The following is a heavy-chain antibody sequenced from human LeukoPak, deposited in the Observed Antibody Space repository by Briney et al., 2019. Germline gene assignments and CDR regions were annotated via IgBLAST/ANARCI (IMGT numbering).Heavy chain of an antibody. Sequence: GGSLRLSCAASGFTFTSYAMHWVRQAPGKGLEWVAVISYDGSNKYYADSVKGRFTISRDNSKNTVYLQMTSLRAEDTAVYYCARERVFGVVIEPLDYWGQGTLVTVSS. J-gene: IGHJ4*02. CDR2: ISYDGSNK. D-gene: IGHD3-3*01. V-gene: IGHV3-30-3*01. CDR1: GFTFTSYA. CDR3: ARERVFGVVIEPLDY.